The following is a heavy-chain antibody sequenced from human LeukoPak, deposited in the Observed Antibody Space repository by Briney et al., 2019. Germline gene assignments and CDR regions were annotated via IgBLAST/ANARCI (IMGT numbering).Heavy chain of an antibody. V-gene: IGHV3-23*01. Sequence: GGSLRLSCAGSGFTFSSYAMSWVRQAPGKGLEWDSAISDTGATTYDADSVKGRFTISRDNSRSTLYLQMNSLRAEDTALYYCAKDTSIGRYCTNGVCSPFEYWGQGTLVTVSS. J-gene: IGHJ4*02. CDR2: ISDTGATT. CDR1: GFTFSSYA. CDR3: AKDTSIGRYCTNGVCSPFEY. D-gene: IGHD2-8*01.